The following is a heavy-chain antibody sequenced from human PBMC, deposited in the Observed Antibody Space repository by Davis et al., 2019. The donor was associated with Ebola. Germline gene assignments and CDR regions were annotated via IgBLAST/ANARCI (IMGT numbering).Heavy chain of an antibody. CDR3: ARDGYGDYTAEIYYYYYGMDV. D-gene: IGHD4-17*01. CDR1: GFTFSSYS. V-gene: IGHV3-48*02. CDR2: ISSSSSTI. J-gene: IGHJ6*02. Sequence: GESLKISCAASGFTFSSYSMNWVRQAPGKGLEWVSYISSSSSTIYYADSVKGRFTISRDNAKNSLYLQMNSLRDEDTAVYYCARDGYGDYTAEIYYYYYGMDVWGQGTTVTVSS.